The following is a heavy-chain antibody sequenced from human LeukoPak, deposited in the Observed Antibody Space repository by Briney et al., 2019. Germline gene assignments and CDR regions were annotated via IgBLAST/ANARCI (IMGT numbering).Heavy chain of an antibody. J-gene: IGHJ3*02. CDR2: IIPIFGTA. D-gene: IGHD1-26*01. Sequence: SVKVSCKASGGTFSSYAISWVRQAPGQGLEWMGGIIPIFGTANYAQKFQGRVTITADESTSTAYMELSSLRSEDTAVYYCARARVGANAFDIWGQGTMVTVSS. V-gene: IGHV1-69*13. CDR3: ARARVGANAFDI. CDR1: GGTFSSYA.